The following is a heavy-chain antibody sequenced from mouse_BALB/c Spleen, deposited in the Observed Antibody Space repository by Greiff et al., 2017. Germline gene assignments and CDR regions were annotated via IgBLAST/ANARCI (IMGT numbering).Heavy chain of an antibody. J-gene: IGHJ1*01. Sequence: QVQLKESGPQLVRPGASVKISCKASGYSFTSYWMHWVKQRPGQGLEWIGMIDPSDSETRLNQKFKDKATLTVDKSSSTAYMQLSSPTSEDSAVYYCARVYYGSPYWYFDVWGAGTTVTVSS. CDR3: ARVYYGSPYWYFDV. CDR1: GYSFTSYW. D-gene: IGHD1-1*01. V-gene: IGHV1S126*01. CDR2: IDPSDSET.